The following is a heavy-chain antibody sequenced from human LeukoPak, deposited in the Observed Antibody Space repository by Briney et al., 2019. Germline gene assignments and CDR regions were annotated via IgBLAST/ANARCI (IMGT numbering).Heavy chain of an antibody. D-gene: IGHD2/OR15-2a*01. V-gene: IGHV3-23*01. J-gene: IGHJ4*02. CDR1: GFTFSTYA. CDR2: IVGNGGGI. Sequence: PGGSLRLSCAASGFTFSTYAMNWVRQAPGKGLEWVSVIVGNGGGIHYADSVKGRFTISRDNAKNTLYLQMNSLRAEDSAVYYCAKDRIPDGKYSIDFWGQGTTVTVSS. CDR3: AKDRIPDGKYSIDF.